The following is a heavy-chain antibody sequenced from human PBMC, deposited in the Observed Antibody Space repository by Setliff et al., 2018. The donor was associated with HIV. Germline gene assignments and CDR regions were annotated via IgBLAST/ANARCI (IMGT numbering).Heavy chain of an antibody. J-gene: IGHJ6*02. CDR2: LNPEANYI. D-gene: IGHD2-15*01. CDR1: GLTFSTSW. V-gene: IGHV3-74*01. CDR3: ATDVARHCRGNSCYSGYGNYYYGLEF. Sequence: GGSLRLSCAASGLTFSTSWMQWVRQSPGEGLLWVARLNPEANYIHYADSVKGRFTISRDNAKNTLYLQMNSLRTEDTAVYYCATDVARHCRGNSCYSGYGNYYYGLEFWGQGTTVTVSS.